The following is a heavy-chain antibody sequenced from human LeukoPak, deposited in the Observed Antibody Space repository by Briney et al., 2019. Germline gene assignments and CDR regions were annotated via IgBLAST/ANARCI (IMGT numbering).Heavy chain of an antibody. CDR1: GFTVSSNY. CDR3: AKDRGYHYDSSGYYRMDAFDI. D-gene: IGHD3-22*01. CDR2: IRYDEINK. V-gene: IGHV3-30*02. J-gene: IGHJ3*02. Sequence: PGGSLRLSCAASGFTVSSNYMSWVRQAPGKGLEWVAFIRYDEINKYYADSVKGRFTISRDSSKNTLYLQMNSLRAEDTAVYYCAKDRGYHYDSSGYYRMDAFDIWGQGTMVTVSS.